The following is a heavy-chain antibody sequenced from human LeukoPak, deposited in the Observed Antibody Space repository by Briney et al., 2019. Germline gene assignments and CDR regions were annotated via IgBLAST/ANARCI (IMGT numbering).Heavy chain of an antibody. Sequence: PGGSLRLSCAASGFSFYSYDMNWVRQAPGKGLEWVANIKADGSDKYYVESVKGRFTISRDNAKNSLYLQMNSLRTEDMAVYYCARGGGLSDYWGQGTLVTVSS. CDR2: IKADGSDK. D-gene: IGHD1-26*01. V-gene: IGHV3-7*01. CDR1: GFSFYSYD. J-gene: IGHJ4*02. CDR3: ARGGGLSDY.